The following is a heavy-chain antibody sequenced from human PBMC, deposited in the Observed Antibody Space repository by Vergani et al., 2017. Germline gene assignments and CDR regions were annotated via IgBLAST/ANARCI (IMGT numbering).Heavy chain of an antibody. D-gene: IGHD6-19*01. J-gene: IGHJ4*02. V-gene: IGHV1-69*02. Sequence: QVQLVQSGAEVKKPGSSVKVSCKASGGTFSSYTISWVRQAPGQGLEWMGRIIPILGIANYAQKFQGRVTSTADKSTSTAYMELSSLRSEDTAVYYCARVARSSGWTSFDYWGQGILVTVSS. CDR1: GGTFSSYT. CDR2: IIPILGIA. CDR3: ARVARSSGWTSFDY.